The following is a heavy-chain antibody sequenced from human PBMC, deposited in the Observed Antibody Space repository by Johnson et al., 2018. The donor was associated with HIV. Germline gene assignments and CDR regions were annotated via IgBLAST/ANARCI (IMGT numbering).Heavy chain of an antibody. CDR3: ARDYREANAFDI. D-gene: IGHD1-26*01. CDR2: ISFDGNLK. CDR1: GFTFSSYA. J-gene: IGHJ3*02. V-gene: IGHV3-30*04. Sequence: QVQLVESGGGVVQPGRSLRLSCAASGFTFSSYAMHWVRQAPGKGLEWVAVISFDGNLKKYVDSVKGRFSISRDNSKNTLYLQMNSLRAEDTAVYYCARDYREANAFDIWGQGTMVTVSS.